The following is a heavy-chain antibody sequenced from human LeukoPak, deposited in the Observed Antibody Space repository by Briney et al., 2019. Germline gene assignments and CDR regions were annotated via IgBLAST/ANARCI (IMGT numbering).Heavy chain of an antibody. Sequence: GGSLRLSCRASGFIFSNYEMNWVRQAPGKGLEWVSSISSDRSYIKYADSVKGRFSISRDNTKNSLFLEMRSLRIEDTAVYFCARDYYDSSASATFDHWGQGNLVTISS. CDR2: ISSDRSYI. D-gene: IGHD3-22*01. CDR3: ARDYYDSSASATFDH. J-gene: IGHJ4*02. V-gene: IGHV3-21*01. CDR1: GFIFSNYE.